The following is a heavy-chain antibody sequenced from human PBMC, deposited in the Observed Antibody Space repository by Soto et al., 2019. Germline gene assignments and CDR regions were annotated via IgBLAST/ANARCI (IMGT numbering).Heavy chain of an antibody. V-gene: IGHV4-31*03. J-gene: IGHJ4*02. Sequence: QVQLQESGPGLVKPSQTLSLTCTVSGGSISSGGYYWSWIRQHPGKGLEWIGYIYYSGSTYYNPSLKGRVSISVDTSNNQFSLKLSSVTAADTAVYYCAIGTSEITMVRGVIDYWFQGTLVTVSS. CDR1: GGSISSGGYY. CDR2: IYYSGST. D-gene: IGHD3-10*01. CDR3: AIGTSEITMVRGVIDY.